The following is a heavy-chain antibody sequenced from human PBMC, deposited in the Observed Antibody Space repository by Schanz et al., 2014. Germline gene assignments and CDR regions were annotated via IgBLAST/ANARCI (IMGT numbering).Heavy chain of an antibody. CDR3: AKGRFGELSAFDI. CDR2: ISGTGGDDT. V-gene: IGHV3-23*04. D-gene: IGHD3-10*01. J-gene: IGHJ3*02. Sequence: VQLVDSGGGLVQPGGSLKLSCAASGLIFSNYVMSWVRQAPGKGLEWVSSISGTGGDDTYYADSVKGRFTISRDNSKNTLYLQMNSLRAEDTAVYYCAKGRFGELSAFDIWGQGTMVTVSS. CDR1: GLIFSNYV.